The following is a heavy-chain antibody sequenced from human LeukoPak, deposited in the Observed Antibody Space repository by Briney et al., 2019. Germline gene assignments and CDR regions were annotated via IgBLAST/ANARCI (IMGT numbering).Heavy chain of an antibody. CDR2: IYYSGST. CDR1: GGSIINYY. Sequence: PSQPLSLTCTVSGGSIINYYWSWIRQPPGKGLDWIGYIYYSGSTNYNPSLKSRVTMSVDASKSQFSLKLSSVTAADTDVYYCARGRVRYYDFWSGYYGNAFDYWGQGTLVTVSS. V-gene: IGHV4-59*12. D-gene: IGHD3-3*01. J-gene: IGHJ4*02. CDR3: ARGRVRYYDFWSGYYGNAFDY.